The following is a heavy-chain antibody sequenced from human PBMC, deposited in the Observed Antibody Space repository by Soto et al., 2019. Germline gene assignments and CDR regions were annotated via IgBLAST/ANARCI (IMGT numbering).Heavy chain of an antibody. D-gene: IGHD5-12*01. Sequence: ASVKVSCKASGYTFTSYAMHWVRQAPGQRLEWMGWINAGNGNTKYSQKFQGRVTITRDTSASTAYMELSSLRSEDTAVYYCARAGKTWLQAVDYWGQGTLVTVSS. CDR3: ARAGKTWLQAVDY. J-gene: IGHJ4*02. CDR1: GYTFTSYA. V-gene: IGHV1-3*01. CDR2: INAGNGNT.